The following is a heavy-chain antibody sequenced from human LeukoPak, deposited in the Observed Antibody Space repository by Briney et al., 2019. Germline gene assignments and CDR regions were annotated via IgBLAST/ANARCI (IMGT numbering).Heavy chain of an antibody. V-gene: IGHV1-69*01. CDR2: IIPIFGTA. J-gene: IGHJ3*02. D-gene: IGHD3-9*01. Sequence: SAKVSCKASGGTFSSYAISWVRQAPGQGLEWMGGIIPIFGTANYAQKFQGRVTITADESTSTAYMELSSLRSEDTAVYYCASLNYDVLTGYYRAFDIWGQGTMVTVSS. CDR1: GGTFSSYA. CDR3: ASLNYDVLTGYYRAFDI.